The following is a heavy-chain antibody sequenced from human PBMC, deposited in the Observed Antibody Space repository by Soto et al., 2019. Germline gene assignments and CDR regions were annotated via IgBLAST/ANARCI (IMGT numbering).Heavy chain of an antibody. CDR2: IYSGGAT. V-gene: IGHV3-53*01. CDR1: GFIVSDNY. J-gene: IGHJ4*02. Sequence: GGSLRLSCAASGFIVSDNYMNWVRHAPGKGLEWLSVIYSGGATYYADSVKGRFTISRDNSRNTVFLQMNSLRVEDTAVYFCARGKSGYLTFDYWGQGTLVTVSS. D-gene: IGHD5-12*01. CDR3: ARGKSGYLTFDY.